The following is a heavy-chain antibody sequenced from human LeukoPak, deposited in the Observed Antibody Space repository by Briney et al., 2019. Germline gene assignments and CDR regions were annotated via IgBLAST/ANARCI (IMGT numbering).Heavy chain of an antibody. V-gene: IGHV3-30-3*01. CDR3: AREGRTYVGFDY. D-gene: IGHD3-16*01. CDR2: ISYDGSNK. J-gene: IGHJ4*02. CDR1: GXTFSSYA. Sequence: PGGSLRLSCAASGXTFSSYAMHWVRQAPGKGLEWVAVISYDGSNKYYADSVKGRFTISRDNSKNTLYLQMNSLRAEDTAVYYCAREGRTYVGFDYWGQGTLVTVSS.